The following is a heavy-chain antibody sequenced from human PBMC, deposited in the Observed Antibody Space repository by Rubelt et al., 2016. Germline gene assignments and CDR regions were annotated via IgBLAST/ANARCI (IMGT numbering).Heavy chain of an antibody. CDR1: GYTFTSYA. J-gene: IGHJ2*01. Sequence: QVQLVQSGAEVKKPGASVKVSCKASGYTFTSYAMHWVRQAPGQRLEWMGWINAGNGNKTYSQKFQGRVTITRDTSASTAYMERSSLRSEDTAVYYCARSKDTAMVTDADWYFDLWGRGTLVTVSS. CDR3: ARSKDTAMVTDADWYFDL. CDR2: INAGNGNK. D-gene: IGHD5-18*01. V-gene: IGHV1-3*01.